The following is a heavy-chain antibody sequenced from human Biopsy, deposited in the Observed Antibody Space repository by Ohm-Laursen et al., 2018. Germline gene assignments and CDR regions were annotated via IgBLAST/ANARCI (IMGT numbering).Heavy chain of an antibody. CDR3: ARDTKWLASGPIDY. CDR1: GYTLTALS. J-gene: IGHJ4*02. CDR2: IIPLFGTT. V-gene: IGHV1-24*01. D-gene: IGHD3-22*01. Sequence: ASVKVSCKVSGYTLTALSMHWVRQAPGRGLEWMGGIIPLFGTTNYAQKFQGRVTITADKSTGTAYMDLSSLRSEYTAVYYCARDTKWLASGPIDYWGQGALVTVSS.